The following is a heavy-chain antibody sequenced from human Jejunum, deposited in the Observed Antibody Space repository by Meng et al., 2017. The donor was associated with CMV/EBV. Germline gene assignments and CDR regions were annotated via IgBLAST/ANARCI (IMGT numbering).Heavy chain of an antibody. V-gene: IGHV3-23*01. J-gene: IGHJ6*02. CDR3: AKHRLILYYYYAMDV. Sequence: SGFTLRDYTLSWVRQTPGKGLEWVSAISGSVLTHYRDSVKGRFTISKDNSKSAVYLQMDSLRAEDTAVYYCAKHRLILYYYYAMDVWGPGTTVTVSS. CDR2: ISGSVLT. D-gene: IGHD3-16*01. CDR1: GFTLRDYT.